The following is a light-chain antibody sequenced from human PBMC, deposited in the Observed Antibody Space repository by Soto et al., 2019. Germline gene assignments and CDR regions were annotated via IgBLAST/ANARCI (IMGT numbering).Light chain of an antibody. CDR1: VGL. V-gene: IGLV2-23*01. CDR3: CLYVGGRTYL. Sequence: QSALTQPASVSGSPGQSITISCTGTVGLVSWYQQHPGKVPKLIIYDDTKRPSGVSSRFSGSKSGNTASLIISGLQTEDEADYYCCLYVGGRTYLFGTGTKVTVL. CDR2: DDT. J-gene: IGLJ1*01.